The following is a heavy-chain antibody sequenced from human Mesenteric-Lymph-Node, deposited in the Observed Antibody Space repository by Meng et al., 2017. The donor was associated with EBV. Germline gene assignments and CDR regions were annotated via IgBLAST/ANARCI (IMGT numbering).Heavy chain of an antibody. D-gene: IGHD4-23*01. J-gene: IGHJ4*02. CDR1: GGTFSSYA. CDR2: IIPIFATP. CDR3: ASSPGGNAASSDY. V-gene: IGHV1-69*06. Sequence: QARVVQSGAEVRKPGSSVKVSCKASGGTFSSYAISWVRQAPGQGLEWMGGIIPIFATPDYAQKFQGRVTITADKSTTTAYMDLSSLRSEDTAVYYCASSPGGNAASSDYWGQGTLVTVSS.